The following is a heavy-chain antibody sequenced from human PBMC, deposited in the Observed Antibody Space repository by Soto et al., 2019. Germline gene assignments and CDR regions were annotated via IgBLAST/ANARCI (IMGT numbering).Heavy chain of an antibody. Sequence: QVQLVQSGAEVKKPGSSVKVSCKASGGTFSSYTISWVRQAPGQGLEWMGRIIPILGIANYAQKFQGRVTITADKSTSTAYMELSSLRSEDTAVYYCARDQDDFWSGYYPDWGQGTLVTVSS. J-gene: IGHJ4*02. CDR1: GGTFSSYT. CDR3: ARDQDDFWSGYYPD. V-gene: IGHV1-69*08. D-gene: IGHD3-3*01. CDR2: IIPILGIA.